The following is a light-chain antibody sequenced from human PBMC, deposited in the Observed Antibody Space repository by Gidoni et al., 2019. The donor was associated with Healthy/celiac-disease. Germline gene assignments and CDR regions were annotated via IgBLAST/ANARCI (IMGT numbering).Light chain of an antibody. CDR2: DTS. J-gene: IGLJ2*01. CDR1: TGAVPSGHS. V-gene: IGLV7-46*01. CDR3: LLSYSGARHVV. Sequence: QAVVTQEPSLTVSPGGTVTLTCGSSTGAVPSGHSPYWFQQKPGQAPRTLIYDTSNKHSWTPARFSGSLLGGKAALTLSGAQPEDEAEYYCLLSYSGARHVVFGGGTKLTVL.